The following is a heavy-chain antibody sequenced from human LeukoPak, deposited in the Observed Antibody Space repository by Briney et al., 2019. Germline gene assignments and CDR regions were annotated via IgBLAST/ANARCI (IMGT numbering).Heavy chain of an antibody. D-gene: IGHD2-2*01. J-gene: IGHJ6*02. CDR2: IYSGGST. CDR3: ARDRRYCSSTSCYYPYSYGMDV. Sequence: GGSLRLSCAASGFTDSSNYVSSVRQAPGQGLERVSVIYSGGSTYYADSVKGRFTISRDDPKNTLYLQRHSLRAEETAVYYCARDRRYCSSTSCYYPYSYGMDVWGQGTTVTVSS. CDR1: GFTDSSNY. V-gene: IGHV3-53*01.